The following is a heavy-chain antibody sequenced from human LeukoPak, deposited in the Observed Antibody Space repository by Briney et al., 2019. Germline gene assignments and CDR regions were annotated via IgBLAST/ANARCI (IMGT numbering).Heavy chain of an antibody. CDR1: GYIFTSYY. CDR2: INPSGGSI. Sequence: GASVKVSCKASGYIFTSYYMYWVRQAPGQGLEWMGIINPSGGSIRYAQKFQGRVTMTTDTSTSTAYMELRSLRSDDTAVYYCARDAGYDILTGVYWGQGTLVTVSS. J-gene: IGHJ4*02. V-gene: IGHV1-46*01. D-gene: IGHD3-9*01. CDR3: ARDAGYDILTGVY.